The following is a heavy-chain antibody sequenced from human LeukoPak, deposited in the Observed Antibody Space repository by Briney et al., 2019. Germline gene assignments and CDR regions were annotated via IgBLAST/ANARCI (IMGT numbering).Heavy chain of an antibody. V-gene: IGHV4-4*07. CDR3: ARVSWNYYYYYMDV. CDR2: IYTSGST. J-gene: IGHJ6*03. D-gene: IGHD3-3*01. Sequence: PSETLSLTCTVSGGSISSYYWSWIRQPAGKGLEWIGRIYTSGSTNYNPSLKSRVTMSVDTSKNQFSLKLSSVTAADTAVYYCARVSWNYYYYYMDVWGKGTTVTISS. CDR1: GGSISSYY.